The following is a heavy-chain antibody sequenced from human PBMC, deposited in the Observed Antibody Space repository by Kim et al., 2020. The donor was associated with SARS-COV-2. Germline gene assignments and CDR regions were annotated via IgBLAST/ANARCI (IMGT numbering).Heavy chain of an antibody. Sequence: SETLSLTCTVSGGSISSYSWSWIRQPPGKGLEWIGFIYYSGSTNYNPSPKSRVTISVDTSTNKFSLKLSTVTAADTAVYYCARGPPYTPYYDILTGSTFDFSGQGTLVTVSS. V-gene: IGHV4-59*01. CDR2: IYYSGST. D-gene: IGHD3-9*01. J-gene: IGHJ4*02. CDR1: GGSISSYS. CDR3: ARGPPYTPYYDILTGSTFDF.